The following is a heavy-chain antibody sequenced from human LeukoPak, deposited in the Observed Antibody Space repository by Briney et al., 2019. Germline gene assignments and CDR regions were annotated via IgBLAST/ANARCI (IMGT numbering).Heavy chain of an antibody. J-gene: IGHJ4*02. Sequence: GGSLRLSCAASGFTFSDYYMSWIRQAPGKGLEWVSYISSSGSTIYYADSVKGRFTISRDNAKNSLYLQMSSLRAEDTAVYYCARHPFAAMVTDYFDYWGQGTLVTVSS. V-gene: IGHV3-11*04. CDR2: ISSSGSTI. CDR1: GFTFSDYY. CDR3: ARHPFAAMVTDYFDY. D-gene: IGHD5-18*01.